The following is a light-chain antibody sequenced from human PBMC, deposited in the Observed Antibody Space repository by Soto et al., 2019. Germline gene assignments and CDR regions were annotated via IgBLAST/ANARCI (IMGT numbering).Light chain of an antibody. V-gene: IGKV3-11*01. CDR2: SAS. Sequence: EIVLTQSPATLSLSPGERATLSCRASQSISNYLVWYQQKAGQAPRPLIYSASNRATGIPARFSGTGSGTDFTLTISRLETEDFAVYYCQQRRDWPLTFGGGTKVEIK. CDR1: QSISNY. J-gene: IGKJ4*01. CDR3: QQRRDWPLT.